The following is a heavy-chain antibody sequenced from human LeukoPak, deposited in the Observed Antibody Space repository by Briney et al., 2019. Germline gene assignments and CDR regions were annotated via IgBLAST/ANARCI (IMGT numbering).Heavy chain of an antibody. Sequence: ASVKVSCKASGGTFSSYAISWVRQAPGQGLEWMGGIIPIFGTANYAQKFQGRVTITADESTSTAYMELSSLRSEDTAVYYCASWRVRYSGYDLWGQGTLVTVSS. CDR1: GGTFSSYA. J-gene: IGHJ4*02. V-gene: IGHV1-69*13. D-gene: IGHD5-12*01. CDR3: ASWRVRYSGYDL. CDR2: IIPIFGTA.